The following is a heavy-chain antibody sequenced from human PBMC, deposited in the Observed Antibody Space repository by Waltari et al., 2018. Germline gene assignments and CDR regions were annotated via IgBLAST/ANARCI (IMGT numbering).Heavy chain of an antibody. V-gene: IGHV1-2*06. CDR2: TNPSCGGT. D-gene: IGHD6-13*01. Sequence: QVQLVQSGAEVKKPGASVKVSCKASGYTFTGYYMHWVRQAPGQGLEWMGRTNPSCGGTNYEHKVQGRVTMTRDTSISTAYMELSRLRSDDTAVYYCARGRAAAGTVVYWGQGTLVTVSS. CDR3: ARGRAAAGTVVY. CDR1: GYTFTGYY. J-gene: IGHJ4*02.